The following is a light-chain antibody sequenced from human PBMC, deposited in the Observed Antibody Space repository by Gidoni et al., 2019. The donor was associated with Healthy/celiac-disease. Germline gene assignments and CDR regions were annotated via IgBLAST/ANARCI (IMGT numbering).Light chain of an antibody. CDR2: LGS. CDR1: QSFLHSNGSNY. Sequence: IVMPQSPLSLLVPPGAAASISCRASQSFLHSNGSNYLDWYQQKPGQSPQLLIFLGSTRAAGVPDRFCGSGAGTEFTLKISSGEAEDVWVSYCRQALQTPWTFGQGTKVEIK. V-gene: IGKV2-28*01. J-gene: IGKJ1*01. CDR3: RQALQTPWT.